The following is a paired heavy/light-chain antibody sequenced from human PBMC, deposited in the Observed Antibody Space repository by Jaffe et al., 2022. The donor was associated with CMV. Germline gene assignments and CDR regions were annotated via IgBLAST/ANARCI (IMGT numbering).Heavy chain of an antibody. J-gene: IGHJ6*03. D-gene: IGHD3-3*01. CDR1: GYTFTSYW. CDR2: IYPGDSDT. Sequence: EVQLVQSGAEVKKPGESLKISCKGSGYTFTSYWIGWVRQMPGKGLEWMGIIYPGDSDTRYSPSFRGQVTISADKSISTAYLQWSSLKASDTAMYYCARLLTSGYYLTHYYYYMDVWGKGTTVTVSS. V-gene: IGHV5-51*01. CDR3: ARLLTSGYYLTHYYYYMDV.
Light chain of an antibody. CDR3: QQYYGPPQT. CDR1: QSVFYSSNNKNY. CDR2: WAS. Sequence: DIVMTQSPDSLAVSLGERATINCKSSQSVFYSSNNKNYLAWYQQKPGQPPKLLIYWASTRESGVPDRFSGSGSGTEFTLTISSLQAEDVAIYYCQQYYGPPQTFGQGTKVEIK. J-gene: IGKJ1*01. V-gene: IGKV4-1*01.